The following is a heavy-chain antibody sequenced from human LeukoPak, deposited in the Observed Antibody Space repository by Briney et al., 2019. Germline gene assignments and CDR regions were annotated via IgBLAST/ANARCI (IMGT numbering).Heavy chain of an antibody. J-gene: IGHJ4*02. V-gene: IGHV3-21*01. CDR2: ISSSSSYI. D-gene: IGHD2-2*03. Sequence: GGSLRLSCAASGFTFSSYAMSWVRQAPGKGLEWVSSISSSSSYIYYADSVKGRLTISRDNAKNSLYLQMNSLRAEDTAVYYCARELGIVVVPAATSWGQGTLVTVSS. CDR1: GFTFSSYA. CDR3: ARELGIVVVPAATS.